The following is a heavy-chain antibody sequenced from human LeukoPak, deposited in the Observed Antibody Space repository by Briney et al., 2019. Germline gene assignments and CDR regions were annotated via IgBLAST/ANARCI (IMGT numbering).Heavy chain of an antibody. CDR2: ISYDGSNK. V-gene: IGHV3-30-3*01. J-gene: IGHJ4*02. D-gene: IGHD2-2*01. CDR1: AFTFSSYA. CDR3: ARMRGRYCSSNGCYVEY. Sequence: PGGSLRLSCAASAFTFSSYAMHWVRQAPGTGLEWVAVISYDGSNKYYADSVKGRFTISRDNSKNTLYLQMNSLRVEDTAVYYCARMRGRYCSSNGCYVEYWGQGALVTVSS.